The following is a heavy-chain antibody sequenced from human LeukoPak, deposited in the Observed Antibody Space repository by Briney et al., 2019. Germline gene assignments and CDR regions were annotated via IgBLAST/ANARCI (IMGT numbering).Heavy chain of an antibody. D-gene: IGHD1-7*01. J-gene: IGHJ4*02. CDR2: ISGHTRDT. Sequence: GGSLRLSCAASGFTFSSYAMSWVRQVPGKGLEWVSSISGHTRDTYYADSVKGRFTISRDNSKNTLYLQMNSLRAEDTAVYYCAKIVYNWNYDYWGQGTLVTVSS. CDR1: GFTFSSYA. CDR3: AKIVYNWNYDY. V-gene: IGHV3-23*01.